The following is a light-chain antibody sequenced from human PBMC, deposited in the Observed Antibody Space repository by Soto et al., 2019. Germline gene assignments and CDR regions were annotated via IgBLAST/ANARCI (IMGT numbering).Light chain of an antibody. Sequence: QSVLTQPPSASAAPGQKVTISCSGSSSNIGNHFVSWYQQFPGTAPKLLIYDNTERPSGIPDRFSGSQSGTSATLGITGLQTGDEADYYCGTWDTSLSAYVFGTGTKVTVL. J-gene: IGLJ1*01. CDR2: DNT. CDR1: SSNIGNHF. V-gene: IGLV1-51*01. CDR3: GTWDTSLSAYV.